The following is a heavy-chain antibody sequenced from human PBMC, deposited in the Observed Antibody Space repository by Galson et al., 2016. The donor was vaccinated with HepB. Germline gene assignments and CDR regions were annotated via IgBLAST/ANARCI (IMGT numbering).Heavy chain of an antibody. Sequence: TLSLTCTVSGSSITIGLYYXSWVXXPAGXXLEXXGRIYSSGKTNYNPSLKSRVAMLLDMSKNQFSLTLKSVTDADTAVYYCAREQRDGHNDDSFDIWGQGTMVTVSS. V-gene: IGHV4-61*02. CDR1: GSSITIGLYY. CDR3: AREQRDGHNDDSFDI. CDR2: IYSSGKT. D-gene: IGHD5-24*01. J-gene: IGHJ3*02.